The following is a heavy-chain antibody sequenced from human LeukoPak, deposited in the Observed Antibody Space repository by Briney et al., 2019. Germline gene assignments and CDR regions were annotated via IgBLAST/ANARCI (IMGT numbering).Heavy chain of an antibody. CDR2: IRYDGSNK. V-gene: IGHV3-30*02. J-gene: IGHJ4*02. Sequence: PGGSLRLSCAASGFTFSSYGMHWVRQAPGKGLEWVAFIRYDGSNKYYADSVKGRFTISRDNSKNTLYLQMNSLRAEDTAVYYCAKGPTYYDSSGYYYFWGQGTLVTVSS. CDR3: AKGPTYYDSSGYYYF. CDR1: GFTFSSYG. D-gene: IGHD3-22*01.